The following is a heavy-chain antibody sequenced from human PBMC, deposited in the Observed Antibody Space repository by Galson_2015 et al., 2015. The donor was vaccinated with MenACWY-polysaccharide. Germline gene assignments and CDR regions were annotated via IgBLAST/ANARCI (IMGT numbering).Heavy chain of an antibody. J-gene: IGHJ3*02. Sequence: SLRLSCAASGFSFGTYAMTWVRQAPGKGLEWVSAISGSGGGTRYADSVKGRFTISRDNSKNTLYLQMNSLRAEDTALYYCAKDNIGCTSASCFAFDSWGQGARVTVSS. CDR3: AKDNIGCTSASCFAFDS. V-gene: IGHV3-23*01. D-gene: IGHD2-2*01. CDR1: GFSFGTYA. CDR2: ISGSGGGT.